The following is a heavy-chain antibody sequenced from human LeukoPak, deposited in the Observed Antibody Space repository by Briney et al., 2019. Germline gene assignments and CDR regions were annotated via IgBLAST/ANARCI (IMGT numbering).Heavy chain of an antibody. D-gene: IGHD2-2*01. V-gene: IGHV4-34*01. CDR2: INHSGST. Sequence: PSETLSLTCAVYGGSFSGYYWSWIRQPPGKGLEWIGEINHSGSTNYNPSLKSRVTISVDTSKNQFSLKLGSVTAADTAVYYCARGAVVVPAAKGFDYWGQGTLVTVSS. CDR3: ARGAVVVPAAKGFDY. J-gene: IGHJ4*02. CDR1: GGSFSGYY.